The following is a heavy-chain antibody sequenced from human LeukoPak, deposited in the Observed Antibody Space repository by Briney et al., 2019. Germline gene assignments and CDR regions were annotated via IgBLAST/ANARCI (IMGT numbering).Heavy chain of an antibody. Sequence: GGSLRLSCAASGFTFSTYWVTWVCEAPGKGLEWVANIKLDGSDKYYVASVKGRFSISRDKAKKSLYLQMSSLTVQGTAVCYCAREDGVSCYSYWGQGTLVTVSS. V-gene: IGHV3-7*01. J-gene: IGHJ4*02. CDR3: AREDGVSCYSY. D-gene: IGHD2-8*01. CDR1: GFTFSTYW. CDR2: IKLDGSDK.